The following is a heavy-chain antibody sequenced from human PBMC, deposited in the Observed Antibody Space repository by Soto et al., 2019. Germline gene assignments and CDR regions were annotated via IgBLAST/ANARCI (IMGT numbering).Heavy chain of an antibody. V-gene: IGHV3-30*18. CDR2: ISNDGSNK. CDR3: AKEWVYDSSGWSFDY. D-gene: IGHD3-22*01. CDR1: GFTFSSYG. J-gene: IGHJ4*02. Sequence: QVQLVESGGGVVQPGRSLRLSCAASGFTFSSYGMHWVRQAPGKGLEWVAVISNDGSNKYYADSVKGRFTISRDNSKITVYLQMNSLRAKDTAVYYCAKEWVYDSSGWSFDYWGQGTLVTVSS.